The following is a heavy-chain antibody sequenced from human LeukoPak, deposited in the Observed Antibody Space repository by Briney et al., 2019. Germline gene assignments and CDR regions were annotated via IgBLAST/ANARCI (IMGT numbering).Heavy chain of an antibody. Sequence: SETLSLTCTVSGGSISSSSYYWGWIRQPPGKGLEWIGSIYYSGSTYYNPSLKSRVTISVDTSKNQFSLKLSSVTAADTAVYYCASFATVTTWYYYYYGMDVWGQGTTVTVSS. V-gene: IGHV4-39*01. J-gene: IGHJ6*02. D-gene: IGHD4-17*01. CDR3: ASFATVTTWYYYYYGMDV. CDR2: IYYSGST. CDR1: GGSISSSSYY.